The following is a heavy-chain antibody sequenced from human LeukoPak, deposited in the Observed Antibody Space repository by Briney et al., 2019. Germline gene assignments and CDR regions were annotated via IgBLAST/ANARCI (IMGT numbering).Heavy chain of an antibody. CDR1: GDSIRTSSYY. V-gene: IGHV4-61*05. CDR3: ARAGRYSYGYVWLGIYYYGMDV. CDR2: IYYSGST. J-gene: IGHJ6*02. D-gene: IGHD5-18*01. Sequence: SETLSLTCTVSGDSIRTSSYYWDWIRQPPGKGLEWIGYIYYSGSTNYNPSLKSRVTISVDTSKNQFSLKLSSVTAADTAVYYCARAGRYSYGYVWLGIYYYGMDVWGQGTTVTVSS.